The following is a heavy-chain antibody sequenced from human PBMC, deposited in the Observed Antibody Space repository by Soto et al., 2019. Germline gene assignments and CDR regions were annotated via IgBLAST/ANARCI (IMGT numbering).Heavy chain of an antibody. D-gene: IGHD1-1*01. J-gene: IGHJ4*02. CDR3: ARGRYGDY. CDR1: GYAFTTDG. V-gene: IGHV1-18*01. CDR2: ISAHNGNT. Sequence: QVHLVQSGAEVKKPGASVKVSCQGSGYAFTTDGITWVRQAPGQGLEWMGWISAHNGNTNYAQKVQGRVTVTRDTSTSTAYMELRSLRYDDTALYYCARGRYGDYWGQGALVTVSS.